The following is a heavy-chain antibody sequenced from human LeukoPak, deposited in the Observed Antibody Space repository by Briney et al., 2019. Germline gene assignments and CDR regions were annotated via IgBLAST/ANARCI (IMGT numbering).Heavy chain of an antibody. CDR3: AKPDTEYSSSSGDYYYYYMDV. CDR2: IRYDGSNK. V-gene: IGHV3-30*02. Sequence: GGPLRLSCAASGFTFSSYGMHWVRQAPGKGLEWVAFIRYDGSNKYYADSVKGRFTISRDNSKNTLYLQMNSLRAEDTAVYYCAKPDTEYSSSSGDYYYYYMDVWGKGTTVTVSS. CDR1: GFTFSSYG. D-gene: IGHD6-6*01. J-gene: IGHJ6*03.